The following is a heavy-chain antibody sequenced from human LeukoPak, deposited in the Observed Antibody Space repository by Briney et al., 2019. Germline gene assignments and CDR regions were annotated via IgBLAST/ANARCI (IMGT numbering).Heavy chain of an antibody. CDR1: GFTFSSYA. CDR2: ISYDGSNK. D-gene: IGHD2-15*01. Sequence: PGGSLRLSCAASGFTFSSYAMHWVRQAPGKGLEWVAVISYDGSNKYYADSVKGRFTISRDNSKNTLYLQMNSLRAEDTAVYYCARVVVFAISYYYYGMDVWGQGTTVTVSS. J-gene: IGHJ6*02. V-gene: IGHV3-30-3*01. CDR3: ARVVVFAISYYYYGMDV.